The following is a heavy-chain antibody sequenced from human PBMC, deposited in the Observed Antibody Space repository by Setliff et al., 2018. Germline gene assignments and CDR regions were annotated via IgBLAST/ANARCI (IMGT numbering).Heavy chain of an antibody. CDR1: GGSIXXXXXN. Sequence: TSETLSLTCTVSGGSIXXXXXNWAWIRQPPGKGLEWIGEINHSGSTNYNPSLKSRVTISIDTSKNQFSLKLNSVTAADTAVYYCARHFRSSKVQFLEYLTDYYFDSWGQGTLVTVSS. D-gene: IGHD3-3*01. CDR3: ARHFRSSKVQFLEYLTDYYFDS. J-gene: IGHJ4*02. V-gene: IGHV4-39*01. CDR2: INHSGST.